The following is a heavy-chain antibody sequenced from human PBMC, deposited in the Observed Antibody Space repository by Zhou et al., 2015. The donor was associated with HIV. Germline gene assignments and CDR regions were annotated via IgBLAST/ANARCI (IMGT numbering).Heavy chain of an antibody. CDR1: GGSFSSYS. D-gene: IGHD1-26*01. V-gene: IGHV1-69*01. Sequence: QMQLMQSGADVKKPGSSLKVSCEASGGSFSSYSFSWVRQAPGQGLEWMAGIVPIFATANYADNFQGRVTTNADESTSTAYMELSSLRSEDTAVYYCARDRVLGAPKFGMDVWGQGTTVTVSS. J-gene: IGHJ6*02. CDR2: IVPIFATA. CDR3: ARDRVLGAPKFGMDV.